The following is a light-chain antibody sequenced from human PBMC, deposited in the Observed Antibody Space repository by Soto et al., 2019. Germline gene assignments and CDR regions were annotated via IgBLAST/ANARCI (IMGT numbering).Light chain of an antibody. V-gene: IGLV2-14*01. J-gene: IGLJ2*01. CDR3: SSYTSSSTLVV. Sequence: QSALTQPASVSGAPGQSITISCTGTSSDVGGYNYVSWYQQHPGKAPKLMIYDVSNRPSGVSNRFSGSKSGNKASLTISGLQAEDEADDYCSSYTSSSTLVVFGGGTKVTVL. CDR1: SSDVGGYNY. CDR2: DVS.